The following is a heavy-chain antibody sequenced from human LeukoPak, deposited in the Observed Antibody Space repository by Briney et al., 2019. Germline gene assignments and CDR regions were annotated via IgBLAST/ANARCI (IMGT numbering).Heavy chain of an antibody. CDR3: ARQGFRGYHDSSASDY. CDR1: GGSISSSSYY. V-gene: IGHV4-39*01. D-gene: IGHD3-22*01. CDR2: IYYSGST. Sequence: SETLSLTCTVSGGSISSSSYYWGWIRQPPGKGLEWIGSIYYSGSTYYNPSLKSRVTISVDTSKNQFSLKLSSVTAADTAIYYCARQGFRGYHDSSASDYWGQGTLVTVSS. J-gene: IGHJ4*02.